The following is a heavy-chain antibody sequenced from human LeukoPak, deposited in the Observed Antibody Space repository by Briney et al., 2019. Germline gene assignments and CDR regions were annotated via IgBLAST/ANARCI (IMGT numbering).Heavy chain of an antibody. J-gene: IGHJ5*02. D-gene: IGHD4-17*01. CDR3: ARGPLTVTRGFDP. CDR1: GYSISSGYY. V-gene: IGHV4-38-2*02. CDR2: IYYSGST. Sequence: SETLSLTCTVSGYSISSGYYWAWVRPPPGKGLEWIGSIYYSGSTYYNPSLKSRVTISVDTSKNQFSLKLSSVTAADTAVYYCARGPLTVTRGFDPWGQGTLVTVSS.